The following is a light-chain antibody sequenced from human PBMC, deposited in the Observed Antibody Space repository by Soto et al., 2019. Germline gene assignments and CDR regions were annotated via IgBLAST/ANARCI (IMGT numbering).Light chain of an antibody. CDR1: QSISSDY. Sequence: ESVLTQSRGTLSLSPGERATLSCRASQSISSDYLVWYQQKPGQAPRLLIYGASSRATGIPDRFSGSGSGTDFTLTINRLEPEDFAVYYCQHYGNSPPSVTFGPGTKVDIK. CDR3: QHYGNSPPSVT. CDR2: GAS. J-gene: IGKJ3*01. V-gene: IGKV3-20*01.